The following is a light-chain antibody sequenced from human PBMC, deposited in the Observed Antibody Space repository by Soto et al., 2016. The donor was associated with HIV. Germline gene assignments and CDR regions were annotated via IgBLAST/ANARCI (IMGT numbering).Light chain of an antibody. CDR1: SIGTES. CDR3: QVWETNSDHPVV. J-gene: IGLJ2*01. V-gene: IGLV3-21*02. Sequence: SYELTQPPSVSVTPGETATITCAGKSIGTESVQWYQQKPGQAPVLVVYDDYDRPSGIPERFSNSNSGNMATLTISDVEAGDEADFYCQVWETNSDHPVVFGGGTKLSVL. CDR2: DDY.